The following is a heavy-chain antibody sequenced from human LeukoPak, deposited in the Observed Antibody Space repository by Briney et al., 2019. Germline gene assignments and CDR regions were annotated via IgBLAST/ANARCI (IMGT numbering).Heavy chain of an antibody. CDR3: ARELSPVVKYYFEH. Sequence: QPGGSLRLPCEASGFSLSSYEMNWVRQAPGKGLEWVSYISTSGSTIYYADSVKGRFTISSDNSKNTLYLQMNSLRAEDTALYYCARELSPVVKYYFEHWGQGTLVTVSS. CDR1: GFSLSSYE. J-gene: IGHJ4*02. V-gene: IGHV3-48*03. D-gene: IGHD3-22*01. CDR2: ISTSGSTI.